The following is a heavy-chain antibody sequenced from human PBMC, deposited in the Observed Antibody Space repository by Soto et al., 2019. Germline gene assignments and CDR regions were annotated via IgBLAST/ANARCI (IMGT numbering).Heavy chain of an antibody. CDR1: GGSISSYY. D-gene: IGHD2-2*01. CDR3: ARVKWGDIVVVPAAMPVVWFDP. J-gene: IGHJ5*02. CDR2: IYYSGST. Sequence: SETLSLTCTVSGGSISSYYWSWIRQPPGKGLEWTGYIYYSGSTNYNPSLKSRVTISVDTSKNQFSLKLSSVTAADTAVYYCARVKWGDIVVVPAAMPVVWFDPWGQGTLVTVSS. V-gene: IGHV4-59*01.